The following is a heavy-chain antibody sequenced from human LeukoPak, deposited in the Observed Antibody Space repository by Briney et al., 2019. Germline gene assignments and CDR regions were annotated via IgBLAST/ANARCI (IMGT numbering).Heavy chain of an antibody. Sequence: ASVKVSCKTSGYFFPSYGISWVRQAPGQGLEWIGWITPSNGDTHYAQNFQGRVTVTTDTSTSTVYMELGSLRSDDTAVYYCARDGYYDILTGTDFWGQGTLVTVSS. CDR3: ARDGYYDILTGTDF. CDR2: ITPSNGDT. V-gene: IGHV1-18*01. CDR1: GYFFPSYG. J-gene: IGHJ4*02. D-gene: IGHD3-9*01.